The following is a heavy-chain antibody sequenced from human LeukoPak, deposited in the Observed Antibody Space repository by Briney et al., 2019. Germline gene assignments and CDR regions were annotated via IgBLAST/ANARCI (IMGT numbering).Heavy chain of an antibody. CDR1: GFTFSSYA. J-gene: IGHJ4*02. CDR3: ARGGGDIVVVVAAHFDY. D-gene: IGHD2-15*01. Sequence: GGSLRISCAVSGFTFSSYAMHWVRQAPGKGLEYVSAISSNGSSTYYANSVKGRFTISRDNSKNTLYRQMGSLRAEDMAVYYCARGGGDIVVVVAAHFDYWGQGTLVTVSS. V-gene: IGHV3-64*01. CDR2: ISSNGSST.